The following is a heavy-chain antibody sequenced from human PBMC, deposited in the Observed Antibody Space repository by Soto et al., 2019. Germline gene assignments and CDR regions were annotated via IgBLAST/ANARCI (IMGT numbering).Heavy chain of an antibody. D-gene: IGHD3-10*01. CDR3: AREGSAYYAFDI. J-gene: IGHJ3*02. CDR1: GFTFSSYA. Sequence: GGSLRLSCAASGFTFSSYAMNWVRQAPGKGLEWVSSISSSSYIYYADSVKGRFTISRDNAKNSLYLQMNSLRAEDTAVYYCAREGSAYYAFDIWGQGTMVTVSS. V-gene: IGHV3-21*01. CDR2: ISSSSYI.